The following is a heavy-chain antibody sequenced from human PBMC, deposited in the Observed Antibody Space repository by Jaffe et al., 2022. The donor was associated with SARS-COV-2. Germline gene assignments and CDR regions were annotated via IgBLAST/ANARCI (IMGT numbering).Heavy chain of an antibody. Sequence: EVQLVESGGGLVKPGGSLRLSCAASGFTFSHAWMSWVRQAPGKGLEWVGRINSKADGGTTDYAAPVKGRFTISRDDSQNMLYLQMNTLNTEDTAVYYCTTAYYDFWSGYLVPADYWGQGTLVTVSS. D-gene: IGHD3-3*01. CDR3: TTAYYDFWSGYLVPADY. J-gene: IGHJ4*02. V-gene: IGHV3-15*01. CDR2: INSKADGGTT. CDR1: GFTFSHAW.